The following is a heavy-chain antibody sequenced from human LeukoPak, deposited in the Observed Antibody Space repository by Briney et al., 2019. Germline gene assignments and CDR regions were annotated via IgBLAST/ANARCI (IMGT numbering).Heavy chain of an antibody. Sequence: ASVKVSCKASGYTFTSYGISWVRQAPGQGLEWMGWISAYNGNTNYAQKLQGRVTMTTDTSTSTDYMELRSLRSDHMAVYYCARVIGYCSSTSCYYYYYYIDVWGKGTTVTLSS. D-gene: IGHD2-2*01. V-gene: IGHV1-18*03. CDR1: GYTFTSYG. CDR2: ISAYNGNT. CDR3: ARVIGYCSSTSCYYYYYYIDV. J-gene: IGHJ6*03.